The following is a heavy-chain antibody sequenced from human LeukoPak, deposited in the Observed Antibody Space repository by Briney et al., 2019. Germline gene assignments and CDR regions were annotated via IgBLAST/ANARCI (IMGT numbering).Heavy chain of an antibody. Sequence: ASVKVSCKASGYTFTGYYIHWVRRAPGQGLEWMGWINPNSGATNYAQKLQGRVTMTTDTSTSTAYMELRSLRSDDTAVYYCARELAWLLYGTQYYYYGMDVWGQGTTVTVSS. D-gene: IGHD3-3*01. CDR1: GYTFTGYY. CDR3: ARELAWLLYGTQYYYYGMDV. V-gene: IGHV1-2*02. J-gene: IGHJ6*02. CDR2: INPNSGAT.